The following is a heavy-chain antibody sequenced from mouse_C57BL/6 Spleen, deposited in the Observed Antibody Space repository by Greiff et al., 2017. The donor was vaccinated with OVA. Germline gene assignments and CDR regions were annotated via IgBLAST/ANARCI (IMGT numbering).Heavy chain of an antibody. CDR3: ARHDYYGSSYGFAY. Sequence: VKLMESGPGLVAPSQSLSITCTVSGFSLTSYGVHWVRQPPGKGLEWLVVIWSDGSTTYNSALKSRLSISKDNSKSQVFLKMNSLQTDDTAMYYCARHDYYGSSYGFAYWGQGTLVTVSA. CDR1: GFSLTSYG. V-gene: IGHV2-6-1*01. D-gene: IGHD1-1*01. CDR2: IWSDGST. J-gene: IGHJ3*01.